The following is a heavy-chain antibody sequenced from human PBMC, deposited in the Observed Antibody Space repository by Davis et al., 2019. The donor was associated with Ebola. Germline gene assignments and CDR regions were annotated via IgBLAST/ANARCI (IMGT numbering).Heavy chain of an antibody. CDR1: GYTFTDSY. Sequence: ASVQVSCKASGYTFTDSYIHWVRQAPGQGLEYMGWINPNNGDTYYAPKFQGRVTLTRDTSISTAFMELSGLTSDDTADYYCARDLTGITCCSWGQGTLVTVSS. D-gene: IGHD2-2*01. V-gene: IGHV1-2*02. J-gene: IGHJ5*02. CDR3: ARDLTGITCCS. CDR2: INPNNGDT.